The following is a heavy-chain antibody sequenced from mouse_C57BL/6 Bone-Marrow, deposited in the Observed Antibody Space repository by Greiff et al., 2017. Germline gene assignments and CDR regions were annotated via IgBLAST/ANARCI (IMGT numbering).Heavy chain of an antibody. CDR3: ARGWLPYAMDY. CDR2: IYPRSGNT. D-gene: IGHD2-2*01. J-gene: IGHJ4*01. Sequence: QVQLQQSGAELARPGASVKLSCKASGYTFTSYGISWVKQRTGQGLEWIGEIYPRSGNTYYNEKFKGKATLTADKSSSTAYMELRSLTSEDSAVYFCARGWLPYAMDYWGQGTSVTGSS. CDR1: GYTFTSYG. V-gene: IGHV1-81*01.